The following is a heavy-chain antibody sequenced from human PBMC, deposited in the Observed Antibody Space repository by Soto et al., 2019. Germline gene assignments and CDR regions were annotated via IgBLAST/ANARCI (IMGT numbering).Heavy chain of an antibody. Sequence: GGFLRLSCAASGFTFSSYAMSWVRQAPGKGLEWVSAISGSGTTAYYADSVKGRFTFSRDNSKKTMYLQMNSLRAEDTAVYYCAKTTDGWFSAFEIWGQGTMVTVSS. D-gene: IGHD6-19*01. V-gene: IGHV3-23*01. CDR2: ISGSGTTA. CDR3: AKTTDGWFSAFEI. J-gene: IGHJ3*02. CDR1: GFTFSSYA.